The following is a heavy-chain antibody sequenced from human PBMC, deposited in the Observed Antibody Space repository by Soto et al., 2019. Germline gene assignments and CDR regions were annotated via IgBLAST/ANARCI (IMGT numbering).Heavy chain of an antibody. CDR2: ISGSGGST. V-gene: IGHV3-23*01. D-gene: IGHD3-10*01. Sequence: GGSLRLSCAASGFTFSSYAMSWVRQAPGKGLEWVSAISGSGGSTYYADSVKGRFTISRDNSKNTLYLQMNSLRAEDTAVYYCAQTGAPYGWFGELLFDYWGQGTLVTVSS. CDR1: GFTFSSYA. CDR3: AQTGAPYGWFGELLFDY. J-gene: IGHJ4*02.